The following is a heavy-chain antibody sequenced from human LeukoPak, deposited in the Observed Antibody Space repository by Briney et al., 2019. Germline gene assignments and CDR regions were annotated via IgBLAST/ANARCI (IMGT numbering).Heavy chain of an antibody. CDR3: AKETSFWSGIWNFDC. V-gene: IGHV3-33*06. CDR1: GFSFSNYG. D-gene: IGHD3-3*01. Sequence: GGSLRLSCLASGFSFSNYGMHGVRQAPGKGLEWVAVIWFDGTNEDYGDSVKGRFTISRDNSKNTLYLQMTNLRVEDTAVYYCAKETSFWSGIWNFDCWGQGTLVTVSS. CDR2: IWFDGTNE. J-gene: IGHJ4*02.